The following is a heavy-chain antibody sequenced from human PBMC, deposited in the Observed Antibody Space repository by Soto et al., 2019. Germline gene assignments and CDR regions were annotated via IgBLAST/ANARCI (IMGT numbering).Heavy chain of an antibody. CDR1: GFTVSSNY. D-gene: IGHD2-2*01. Sequence: EVQLVESGGGLVQPGGSLRLSCAASGFTVSSNYMSWVRQAPGKGLEWVSVIYSGGSTYYADSVKGRFTISRHNSKNTLYLQMNSLRAEDTAVYYCATLVPAAFMNAFDIWGQGTMVTVSS. V-gene: IGHV3-53*04. J-gene: IGHJ3*02. CDR2: IYSGGST. CDR3: ATLVPAAFMNAFDI.